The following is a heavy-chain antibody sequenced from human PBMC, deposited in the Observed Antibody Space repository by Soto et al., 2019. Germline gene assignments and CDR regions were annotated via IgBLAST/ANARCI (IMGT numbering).Heavy chain of an antibody. CDR1: GFTFSSYG. V-gene: IGHV3-33*01. D-gene: IGHD2-15*01. Sequence: VGSLRLSCAASGFTFSSYGMHWVRQAPGKGLEWVALIWFDGSDKYYTESVKGRFTISRDNSKSTLYLKLNSLRAEDTAVYYCARLYCSASSCYSVGAFDVRGQGTMVTVSS. CDR3: ARLYCSASSCYSVGAFDV. J-gene: IGHJ3*01. CDR2: IWFDGSDK.